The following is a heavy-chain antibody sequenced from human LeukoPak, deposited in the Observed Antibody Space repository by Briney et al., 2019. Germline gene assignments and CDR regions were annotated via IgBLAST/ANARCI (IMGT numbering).Heavy chain of an antibody. D-gene: IGHD4-17*01. CDR3: ARGDTLRGLYYYYMDV. CDR2: IYTSGST. Sequence: SETLSLTCTVSGGSISSYYWSWIRQPAGKGLEWIGRIYTSGSTNYNPSLKSRVTMSVDTSKNQFSLKLSSVTAADTAVYYCARGDTLRGLYYYYMDVWGKGTTVTVSS. V-gene: IGHV4-4*07. CDR1: GGSISSYY. J-gene: IGHJ6*03.